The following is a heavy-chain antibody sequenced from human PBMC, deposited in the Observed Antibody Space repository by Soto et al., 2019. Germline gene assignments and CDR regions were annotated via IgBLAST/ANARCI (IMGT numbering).Heavy chain of an antibody. V-gene: IGHV3-23*01. CDR3: AKEVGYSSGYDYFDY. J-gene: IGHJ4*02. CDR1: GFTLSRYA. CDR2: IRGTGDTT. D-gene: IGHD6-19*01. Sequence: GGSLRLSCAASGFTLSRYAMSWVRQAPGKGLEWVSSIRGTGDTTHYADSVKGRVTISRDNSESTLYLQMNSLRAEDTAAYYCAKEVGYSSGYDYFDYWGQGTLVTVSS.